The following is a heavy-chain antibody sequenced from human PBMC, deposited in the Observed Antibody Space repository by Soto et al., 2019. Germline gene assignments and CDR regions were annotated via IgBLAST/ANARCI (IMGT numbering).Heavy chain of an antibody. CDR2: IGPESGAT. V-gene: IGHV1-2*02. CDR3: GRGRSGQIVVFY. J-gene: IGHJ4*02. D-gene: IGHD5-12*01. CDR1: GYTFTGHD. Sequence: ASVKVSCKASGYTFTGHDIHWVRQAPEQGPEWMGEIGPESGATRYAQKFQGRVTMTRDMSITTVYMELNNLSPDDTAVYYCGRGRSGQIVVFYWGQGTPVTVSS.